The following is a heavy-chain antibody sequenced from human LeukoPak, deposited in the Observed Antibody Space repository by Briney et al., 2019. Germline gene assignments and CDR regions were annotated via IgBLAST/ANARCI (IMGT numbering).Heavy chain of an antibody. CDR1: GFTFSSYW. Sequence: PGGSLRLSCAASGFTFSSYWMSWVRQAPGKGLEWVANIKQDGSEKYYVDSVKGRFTISRDNAKNSLYLQMNSLRAEDTAVYHCARVEYYDFWSGYLGAGYYYGMDVWGQGTTVTVSS. CDR3: ARVEYYDFWSGYLGAGYYYGMDV. V-gene: IGHV3-7*01. D-gene: IGHD3-3*01. J-gene: IGHJ6*02. CDR2: IKQDGSEK.